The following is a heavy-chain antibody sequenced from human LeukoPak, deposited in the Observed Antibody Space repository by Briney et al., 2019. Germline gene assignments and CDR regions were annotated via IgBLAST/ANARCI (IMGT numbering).Heavy chain of an antibody. V-gene: IGHV3-23*01. J-gene: IGHJ4*01. D-gene: IGHD6-19*01. CDR2: LSGSGITT. CDR1: GFTFSNSA. CDR3: AKGIYSSGWSYFDC. Sequence: GGSLRLSCAASGFTFSNSAMSWVRQAPGKGLEWVSTLSGSGITTYYADSVKGRFTISRDNSKNTLYLQMNSLRAEDTAVYYCAKGIYSSGWSYFDCWGHGTLVTVSS.